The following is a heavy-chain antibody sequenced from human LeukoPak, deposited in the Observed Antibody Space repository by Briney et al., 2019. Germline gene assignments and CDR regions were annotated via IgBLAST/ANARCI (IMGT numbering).Heavy chain of an antibody. Sequence: GGSLRLSCAASGFTFSSYSMNWVRQAPGKGLEWVSSISSSSSSYDYEYYADSVKGLFTVSRDNTENSLYLQMNNLRAEDTAVYFCAGPRTNDYGGNFDYWGQGTLVTVSS. CDR1: GFTFSSYS. V-gene: IGHV3-21*01. J-gene: IGHJ4*02. D-gene: IGHD4-23*01. CDR2: ISSSSSSYDYE. CDR3: AGPRTNDYGGNFDY.